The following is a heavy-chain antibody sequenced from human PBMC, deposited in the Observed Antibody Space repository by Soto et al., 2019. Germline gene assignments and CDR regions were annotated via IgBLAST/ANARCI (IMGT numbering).Heavy chain of an antibody. V-gene: IGHV5-51*01. J-gene: IGHJ3*02. D-gene: IGHD2-2*01. Sequence: PGESLKISCKGSGYSFTSYWIGWVRQMPGKGLEWMGIIYPGDSDTRYSPSFQGQVTISADKSISTAYLQWSSLKASDTAMYYCVRAPIVVVPAAIGLDAFDIWGQGTMVTVSS. CDR2: IYPGDSDT. CDR3: VRAPIVVVPAAIGLDAFDI. CDR1: GYSFTSYW.